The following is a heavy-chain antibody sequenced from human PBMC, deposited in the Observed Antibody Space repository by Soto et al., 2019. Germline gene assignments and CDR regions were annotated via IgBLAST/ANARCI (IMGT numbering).Heavy chain of an antibody. V-gene: IGHV1-69*01. D-gene: IGHD4-17*01. J-gene: IGHJ5*02. CDR2: IIPIYGLT. Sequence: QVQLVQSGAEVKKPGSSVKVSCKASGGTSKMYSISWVRQAPGQGLEWIGGIIPIYGLTNYAQKFQGRVTITADESTTTVYMELNRLRSEDTAVYSCAFGLDYANAWGWFEPWGQGTLVTVPS. CDR1: GGTSKMYS. CDR3: AFGLDYANAWGWFEP.